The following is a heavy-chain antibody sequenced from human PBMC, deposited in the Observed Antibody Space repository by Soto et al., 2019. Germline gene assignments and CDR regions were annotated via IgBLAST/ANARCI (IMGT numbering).Heavy chain of an antibody. CDR3: ATLGTGTTVGNWFDP. CDR2: INHSGST. V-gene: IGHV4-34*01. D-gene: IGHD1-7*01. CDR1: GGSFSGYY. Sequence: QVQLQQWGAGLLKPSETLSLTCAVYGGSFSGYYWSWIRQPPGKGLEWIGEINHSGSTNYNPSLKSRVTISVDTSKNQFSLKLSSVTAADTAVYYCATLGTGTTVGNWFDPWGQGTLVTVSS. J-gene: IGHJ5*02.